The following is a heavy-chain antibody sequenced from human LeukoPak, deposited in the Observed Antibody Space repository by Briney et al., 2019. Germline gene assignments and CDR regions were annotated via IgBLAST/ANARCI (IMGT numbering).Heavy chain of an antibody. Sequence: SETLSLTCTVSAGATSNSSSYWGWIRQPPGKGLEWIGTVYYTGTTYYNPSLKSRLTISVDSSKNQFSLKLTSMTAADTAVFYCATAYSGSYYYFDYWGQGTLVTVSS. D-gene: IGHD1-26*01. CDR3: ATAYSGSYYYFDY. CDR2: VYYTGTT. J-gene: IGHJ4*02. V-gene: IGHV4-39*01. CDR1: AGATSNSSSY.